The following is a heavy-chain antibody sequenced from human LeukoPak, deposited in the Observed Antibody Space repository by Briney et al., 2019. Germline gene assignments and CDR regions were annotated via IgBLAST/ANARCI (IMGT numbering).Heavy chain of an antibody. V-gene: IGHV1-24*01. J-gene: IGHJ1*01. CDR3: ATAGIVLDTGAEFLLH. CDR1: GDTLTELS. D-gene: IGHD2-8*01. Sequence: ASVKVSCKLSGDTLTELSMHWVRQSPGKGLEWMGGFDPEEGETIYAQRFQGRVTITEDTVTDTAQMELSSLTAEDTAVYYCATAGIVLDTGAEFLLHWGQGTLVTVSS. CDR2: FDPEEGET.